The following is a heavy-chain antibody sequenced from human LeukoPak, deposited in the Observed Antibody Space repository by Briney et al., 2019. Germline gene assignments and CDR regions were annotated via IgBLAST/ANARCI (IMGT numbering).Heavy chain of an antibody. J-gene: IGHJ3*02. D-gene: IGHD3-22*01. CDR2: ISSSSSTI. CDR3: ADSSGYYYGAFDI. Sequence: GGSLRLSCAASGFTFSSYSMNWVRQAPGKGLEWVSYISSSSSTIYYADSVKGGFTISRDNAKNSLYLQMNSLRAEDTAVYYCADSSGYYYGAFDIWGQGTMVTVSS. V-gene: IGHV3-48*04. CDR1: GFTFSSYS.